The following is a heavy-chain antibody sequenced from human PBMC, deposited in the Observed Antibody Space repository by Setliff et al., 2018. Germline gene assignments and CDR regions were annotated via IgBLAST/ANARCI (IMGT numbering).Heavy chain of an antibody. CDR2: VFYSGAT. Sequence: SETLSLTCTVSGGSLSGASIVTWIRQPPGKGLEFIGYVFYSGATKYDPSLKSRVTMSVDTSKNQFSLKVTSVTAADTAVYYCARAHTWSLPNDNSGYPGWFDPWGQGTLVTVSS. CDR1: GGSLSGAS. V-gene: IGHV4-59*08. CDR3: ARAHTWSLPNDNSGYPGWFDP. D-gene: IGHD3-22*01. J-gene: IGHJ5*02.